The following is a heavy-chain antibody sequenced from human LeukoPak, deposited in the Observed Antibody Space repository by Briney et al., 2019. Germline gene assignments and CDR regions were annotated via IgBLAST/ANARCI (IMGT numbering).Heavy chain of an antibody. Sequence: PGGPLTLSCAASGFSVSTTYMTWVRQAPGKGLEWVSVIYTGGGTYYADSVKGRFTISRDNSKNTVYLQMSSLRGDDTAVYYCAREGSGTYLNYWGQGTLVTVSS. J-gene: IGHJ4*02. V-gene: IGHV3-53*01. CDR1: GFSVSTTY. D-gene: IGHD1-26*01. CDR3: AREGSGTYLNY. CDR2: IYTGGGT.